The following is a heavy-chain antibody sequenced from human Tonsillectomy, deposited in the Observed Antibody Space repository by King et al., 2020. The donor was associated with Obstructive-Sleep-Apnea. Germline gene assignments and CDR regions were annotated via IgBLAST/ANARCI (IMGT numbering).Heavy chain of an antibody. Sequence: VQLVESGGGVVRPGRSLRLSCAASGFTFSNYPMYWVRQAPGKGLEWVAFISYDGSNKYYADSVKGRFTISRDNSKNTLYLQMNSLRAEDTAMYYCARVSYYDSSGDSSYFDYWGQGTLVTVSS. J-gene: IGHJ4*02. D-gene: IGHD3-22*01. CDR2: ISYDGSNK. V-gene: IGHV3-30-3*01. CDR3: ARVSYYDSSGDSSYFDY. CDR1: GFTFSNYP.